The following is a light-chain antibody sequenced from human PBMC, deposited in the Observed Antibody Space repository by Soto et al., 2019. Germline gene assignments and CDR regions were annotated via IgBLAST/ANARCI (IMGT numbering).Light chain of an antibody. J-gene: IGLJ1*01. Sequence: QSALTQPASVSGSPGQTITISCTGTSSDVGGYNYVSWYQQYPGKAPKLMIYDVSNRPSGVSNRFSGSKSGNTASLTISGLQDEDEADYYCTSYTSTSTYVFGTGTKVTVL. V-gene: IGLV2-14*01. CDR1: SSDVGGYNY. CDR3: TSYTSTSTYV. CDR2: DVS.